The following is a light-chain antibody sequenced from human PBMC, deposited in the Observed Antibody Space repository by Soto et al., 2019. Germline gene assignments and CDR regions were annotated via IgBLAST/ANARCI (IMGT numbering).Light chain of an antibody. V-gene: IGLV2-14*03. J-gene: IGLJ1*01. CDR3: SSHAISCTFV. CDR1: SSDIGGYDY. Sequence: QPALTQPASVSASPGQSITISCTGXSSDIGGYDYVSWYQHHPGKAPKVMIYGVSNRPSGVSIRFSGSKSGNTASLTISGLQAEDEADYYCSSHAISCTFVCGAGTNVTVL. CDR2: GVS.